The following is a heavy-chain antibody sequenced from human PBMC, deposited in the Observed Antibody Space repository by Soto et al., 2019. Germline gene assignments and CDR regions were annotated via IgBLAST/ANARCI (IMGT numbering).Heavy chain of an antibody. CDR1: GFIFSNHA. J-gene: IGHJ4*02. CDR3: VGELSSRRLDY. V-gene: IGHV3-30-3*01. CDR2: IAYDGSSQ. D-gene: IGHD3-16*02. Sequence: QVQLVDSGGGMVQPGTSLRLSCAASGFIFSNHAMHWVRQAPGKGLEWVAGIAYDGSSQYYADSVRGRFTISRDNSRKTLYLQMSSLRVEDAAVYYCVGELSSRRLDYWGQGTLVTVSS.